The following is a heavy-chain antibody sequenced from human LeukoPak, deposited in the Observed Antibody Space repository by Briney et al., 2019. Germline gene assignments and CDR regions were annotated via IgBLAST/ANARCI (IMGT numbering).Heavy chain of an antibody. CDR2: ISSSSSYI. V-gene: IGHV3-21*01. Sequence: GGSLRLSCAASGFTVSSNYMSWVRQAPGKGLEWVSSISSSSSYIYYADSVKGRFTISRDNAKNSLYLHMNSLRAEDTAVYYCARDSSGWADKFDYWGQGTLVTVSS. CDR3: ARDSSGWADKFDY. J-gene: IGHJ4*02. D-gene: IGHD6-19*01. CDR1: GFTVSSNY.